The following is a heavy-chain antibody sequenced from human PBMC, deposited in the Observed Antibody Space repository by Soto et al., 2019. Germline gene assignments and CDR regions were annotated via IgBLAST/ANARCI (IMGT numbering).Heavy chain of an antibody. J-gene: IGHJ6*02. Sequence: QVQLVQSGAEVKKPGASVKVSCKASGYTFTGYYMHWVRQAPGQGLEWMGWINPNSGGTNYAQKFQGRVTMTRDTSISTAYMELSRLRSDDTAVYYCARAWGAAAGTLMMGYYYYGMDVWGQGTTVTVSS. CDR1: GYTFTGYY. CDR2: INPNSGGT. V-gene: IGHV1-2*02. CDR3: ARAWGAAAGTLMMGYYYYGMDV. D-gene: IGHD6-13*01.